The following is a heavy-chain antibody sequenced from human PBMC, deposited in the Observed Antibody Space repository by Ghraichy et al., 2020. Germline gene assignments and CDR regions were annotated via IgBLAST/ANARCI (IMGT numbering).Heavy chain of an antibody. V-gene: IGHV1-8*01. CDR3: ARTYYYDSSGYYYGFVAFDL. CDR2: MNRNSGNT. Sequence: ASVKVSCKASGYTFTSYDINWVRQATGQGLEWMGWMNRNSGNTGYAQKFQGRVTMTRNTSISTAYMELSSLRSEDTAVYYCARTYYYDSSGYYYGFVAFDLSGQAPMGADCS. D-gene: IGHD3-22*01. J-gene: IGHJ3*01. CDR1: GYTFTSYD.